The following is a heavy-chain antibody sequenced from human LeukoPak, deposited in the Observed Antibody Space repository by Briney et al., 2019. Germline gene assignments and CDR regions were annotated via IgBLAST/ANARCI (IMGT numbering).Heavy chain of an antibody. CDR1: GYSISSGYY. D-gene: IGHD2-2*01. V-gene: IGHV4-38-2*02. CDR3: ARRRYCSSTSCYDTNYFDY. J-gene: IGHJ4*02. CDR2: IYNSGST. Sequence: PSETLSLTCTVSGYSISSGYYWGWIRQPPGKGLEWIGSIYNSGSTYYNPSLKSRVTISVDTSKNQFSLKLRSVTAADTAMYYCARRRYCSSTSCYDTNYFDYWGQGTLVTVSS.